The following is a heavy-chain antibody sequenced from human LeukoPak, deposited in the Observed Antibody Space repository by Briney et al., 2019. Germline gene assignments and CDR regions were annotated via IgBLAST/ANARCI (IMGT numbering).Heavy chain of an antibody. CDR1: GGSISSYY. V-gene: IGHV4-59*01. Sequence: PSETLSLTCTVSGGSISSYYWSWIRQPPGKGLEWIGYIYYSGSTNYNPSLESRVTISVDTSKNQFSLKLSSVTAAGTAVYYCARDSSSWYYNWFDPWGQGTLVTVSS. CDR2: IYYSGST. CDR3: ARDSSSWYYNWFDP. D-gene: IGHD6-13*01. J-gene: IGHJ5*02.